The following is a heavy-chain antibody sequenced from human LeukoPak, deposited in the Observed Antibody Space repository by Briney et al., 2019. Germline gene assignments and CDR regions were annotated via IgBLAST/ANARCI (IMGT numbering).Heavy chain of an antibody. D-gene: IGHD3-10*01. V-gene: IGHV3-53*01. CDR3: ARDFLRGAPDY. CDR2: IYSGGGT. CDR1: GVAVSSNY. J-gene: IGHJ4*02. Sequence: GGSLRLSCAASGVAVSSNYMSWVCEAPGKGLEWVSVIYSGGGTYYADSVKGRFTISRDNSKNTLYLQMNSLRAEDTAVYYCARDFLRGAPDYWGQGTLVTVSS.